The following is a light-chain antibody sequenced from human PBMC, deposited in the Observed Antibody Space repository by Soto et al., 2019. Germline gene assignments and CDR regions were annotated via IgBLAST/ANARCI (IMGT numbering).Light chain of an antibody. CDR2: DAS. V-gene: IGKV2-28*01. J-gene: IGKJ1*01. CDR3: QQYNSYSQT. Sequence: DIVMTQSPLSLPVTPGEPASISCRSSQSLLHSNGNNYLDWFLQKPGKAPKLLIYDASSLESGVPSRFSGSGSGTEFTLTISSLHPDDFATYYCQQYNSYSQTFGQGTKVDIK. CDR1: QSLLHSNGNNY.